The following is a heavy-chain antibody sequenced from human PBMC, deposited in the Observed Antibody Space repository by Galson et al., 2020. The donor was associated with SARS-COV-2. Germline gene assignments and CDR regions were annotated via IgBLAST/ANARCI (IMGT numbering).Heavy chain of an antibody. V-gene: IGHV1-18*04. CDR3: ARGGLGYCSGGSCPINWFDP. Sequence: ASVKVSCKASGYTFTNYGISWMRQAPGQGLEWMGWISAYNGNTNYAQKLQGRVTMTTDTSTNTAYMELRSLRSDDTAVYYCARGGLGYCSGGSCPINWFDPWGQGTLVTVSS. CDR2: ISAYNGNT. CDR1: GYTFTNYG. D-gene: IGHD2-15*01. J-gene: IGHJ5*02.